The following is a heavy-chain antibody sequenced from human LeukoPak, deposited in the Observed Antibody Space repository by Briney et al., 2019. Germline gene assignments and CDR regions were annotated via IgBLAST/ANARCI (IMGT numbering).Heavy chain of an antibody. D-gene: IGHD2-15*01. CDR3: ARDEMVGAFDI. CDR1: GFTFSSYG. Sequence: GRSLRLSCAASGFTFSSYGMHWVRQAPGKGLEWVAVIWYDGSSKYYADSVKGRFTISRDNSKNTLYLQMNSLRAEDTAVYYCARDEMVGAFDIWGQGTMVTVSS. CDR2: IWYDGSSK. V-gene: IGHV3-33*01. J-gene: IGHJ3*02.